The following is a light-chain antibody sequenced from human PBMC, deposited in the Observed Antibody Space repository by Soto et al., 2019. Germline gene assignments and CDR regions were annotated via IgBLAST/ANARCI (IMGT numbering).Light chain of an antibody. Sequence: DIQMPQSPSAMSASVGDTVTITCRASQGISNYLAWFQQKPGKVPERLIFGAFSLQSGVPSRFSGRGYGTESTLTITSLQPEDFATYYCLQHNTYPRTFGQGTKVEVK. J-gene: IGKJ1*01. CDR1: QGISNY. CDR3: LQHNTYPRT. V-gene: IGKV1-17*03. CDR2: GAF.